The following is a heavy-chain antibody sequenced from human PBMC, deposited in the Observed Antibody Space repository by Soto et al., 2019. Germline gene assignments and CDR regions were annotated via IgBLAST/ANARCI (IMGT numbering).Heavy chain of an antibody. J-gene: IGHJ6*02. CDR1: GYSFTSYW. Sequence: PGESLKISCKGSGYSFTSYWIGWVRQMPGKGLEWMGIIYPGDSDTRYSPSFQGQVTISADKSISTAYLQWSSLKASDTAMYYCARSRQNYYDSSGYSRAYYGMDVWGQGNTVTVS. CDR3: ARSRQNYYDSSGYSRAYYGMDV. D-gene: IGHD3-22*01. V-gene: IGHV5-51*01. CDR2: IYPGDSDT.